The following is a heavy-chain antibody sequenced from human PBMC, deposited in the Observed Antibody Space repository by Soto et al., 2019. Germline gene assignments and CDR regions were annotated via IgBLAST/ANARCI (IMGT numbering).Heavy chain of an antibody. D-gene: IGHD6-13*01. V-gene: IGHV3-21*01. CDR2: ISSSSSYI. Sequence: PGGSLRLSCAASGFTFSSYSMNWVRQAPGKGLEWVSSISSSSSYIYYADSVKGRFTISRDNAKNSLYLQMNSLRAEDTALYYCARDLAPGIAAAGFDYWGQGTLVTVSS. J-gene: IGHJ4*02. CDR3: ARDLAPGIAAAGFDY. CDR1: GFTFSSYS.